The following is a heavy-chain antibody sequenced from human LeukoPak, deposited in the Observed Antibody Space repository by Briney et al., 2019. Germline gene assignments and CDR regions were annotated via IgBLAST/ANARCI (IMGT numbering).Heavy chain of an antibody. V-gene: IGHV1-8*03. J-gene: IGHJ6*03. CDR1: GYTFTSYD. CDR3: ARVRSGSYYYYYYMDV. D-gene: IGHD3-10*01. CDR2: MNPNSGNT. Sequence: ASVKVSCKASGYTFTSYDINWVRQATGQGLEWMGWMNPNSGNTGYAQKFQGRVTITRNTSISTAYMELSSLRSEDTAVYYCARVRSGSYYYYYYMDVWGKGTTVTISS.